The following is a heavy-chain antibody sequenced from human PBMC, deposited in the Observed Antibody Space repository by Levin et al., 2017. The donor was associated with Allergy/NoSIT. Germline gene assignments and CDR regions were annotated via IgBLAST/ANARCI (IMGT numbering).Heavy chain of an antibody. Sequence: PGGSLRLSCAASGFTVSSNYMSWVRQAPGKGLEWVSVIYSGGSTYYADSVKGRFTISRDNSKNTLYLQMNSLRAEDTAVYYCARQPTYSSGWYPPFDYWGQGTLVTVSS. CDR1: GFTVSSNY. V-gene: IGHV3-66*04. J-gene: IGHJ4*02. D-gene: IGHD6-19*01. CDR3: ARQPTYSSGWYPPFDY. CDR2: IYSGGST.